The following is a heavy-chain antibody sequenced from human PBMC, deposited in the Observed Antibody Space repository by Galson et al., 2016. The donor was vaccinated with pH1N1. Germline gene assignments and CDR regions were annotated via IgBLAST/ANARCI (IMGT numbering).Heavy chain of an antibody. CDR2: FDPEHSET. Sequence: SCKVSGYTLTELSMHWVRQAPGKGLEWMGGFDPEHSETFYAQKFKGRVTMTEDTSKDTAYMEMRRLRSEDTAVYYCTTDYDGSGSYSAYWGQGTLVTVSS. CDR1: GYTLTELS. D-gene: IGHD3-10*01. CDR3: TTDYDGSGSYSAY. J-gene: IGHJ4*02. V-gene: IGHV1-24*01.